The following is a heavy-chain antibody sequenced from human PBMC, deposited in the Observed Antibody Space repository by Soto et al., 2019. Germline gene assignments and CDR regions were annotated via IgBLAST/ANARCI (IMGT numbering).Heavy chain of an antibody. CDR3: ARSVELLSTFEY. J-gene: IGHJ4*02. Sequence: QVQLQESGPGLVKPSQTLSLTCTVSSGSISSSGYYWSWIRQHPGKGLEWIGYMYYSGNTYYNPSLKSRVTISVDTSKNQFSLKLSSVTAADTAVYYCARSVELLSTFEYWGQGTLVTVSS. CDR2: MYYSGNT. CDR1: SGSISSSGYY. V-gene: IGHV4-31*03. D-gene: IGHD1-1*01.